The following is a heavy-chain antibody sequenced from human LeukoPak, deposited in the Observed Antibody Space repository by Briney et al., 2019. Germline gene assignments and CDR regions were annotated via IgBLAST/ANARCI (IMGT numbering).Heavy chain of an antibody. J-gene: IGHJ4*02. CDR3: ARVSRWFLAVAGYADF. CDR1: GGSFSGYS. Sequence: PSETLSLTCAFSGGSFSGYSWSWIRQTPGQGLEWIGETNHRGSTNHNPSLKSRVTISVDASKSQFYLKLSSVTAADTAVYYCARVSRWFLAVAGYADFWGQGTQVTVSS. CDR2: TNHRGST. V-gene: IGHV4-34*01. D-gene: IGHD6-19*01.